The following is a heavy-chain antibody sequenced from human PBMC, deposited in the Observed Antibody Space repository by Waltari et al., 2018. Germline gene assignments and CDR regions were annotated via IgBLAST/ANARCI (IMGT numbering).Heavy chain of an antibody. V-gene: IGHV3-23*01. CDR2: ISGSGGNT. CDR3: AKVGIFDPEDAFDI. Sequence: VQLQQWGAGLLKPSETLSLTCAVYGGSFSGYYWSWIRQPPGKGLDWVSAISGSGGNTYYADSVKGRFTISRDNSKNTLYLQMNSLRAEDTAVYYCAKVGIFDPEDAFDIWGQGTMVIVSS. D-gene: IGHD3-3*01. J-gene: IGHJ3*02. CDR1: GGSFSGYY.